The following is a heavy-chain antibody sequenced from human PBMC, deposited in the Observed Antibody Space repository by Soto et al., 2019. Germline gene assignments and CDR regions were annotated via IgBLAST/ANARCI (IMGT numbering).Heavy chain of an antibody. Sequence: QVQLVQSGAEEKKPGASVKVSCKASGYTFTSYAMHWVRQAPGQRLEWMGWINAGNGNTKYSQKFQGRVTITRDTSASTAYMELSSLRSEDTAVYYCARVTAGILGWFDPWGQGTLVTVSS. J-gene: IGHJ5*02. CDR1: GYTFTSYA. CDR3: ARVTAGILGWFDP. V-gene: IGHV1-3*05. D-gene: IGHD6-13*01. CDR2: INAGNGNT.